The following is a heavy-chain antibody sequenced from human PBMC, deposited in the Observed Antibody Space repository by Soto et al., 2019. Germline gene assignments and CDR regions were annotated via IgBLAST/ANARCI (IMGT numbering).Heavy chain of an antibody. V-gene: IGHV3-23*01. J-gene: IGHJ5*01. CDR1: GFTFSDYA. D-gene: IGHD6-19*01. CDR3: ASRPRGSVAGTLDS. CDR2: INSDGAT. Sequence: QPGGSLRLSCAASGFTFSDYAMSWVRQAPGKGLESVSVINSDGATYYADSVQGRFSISRDNSKSTLYMQMNSLSVEDTAIYYCASRPRGSVAGTLDSWGQGFLVTVSS.